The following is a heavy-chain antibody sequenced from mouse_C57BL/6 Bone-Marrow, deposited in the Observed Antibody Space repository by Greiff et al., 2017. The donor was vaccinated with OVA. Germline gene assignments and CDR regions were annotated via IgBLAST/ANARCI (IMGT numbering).Heavy chain of an antibody. J-gene: IGHJ1*03. CDR2: IYPGSGST. Sequence: QVQLKQPGAELVKPGASVKMSCKASGYTFTSYWITWVKQRPGQGLEWIGDIYPGSGSTNYNEKFKSKATLTVDTSSSTAYMQLSSLTSEDSAVYYCAREEDYYGSSLYWYFDVWGTGTTVTVSS. CDR1: GYTFTSYW. D-gene: IGHD1-1*01. V-gene: IGHV1-55*01. CDR3: AREEDYYGSSLYWYFDV.